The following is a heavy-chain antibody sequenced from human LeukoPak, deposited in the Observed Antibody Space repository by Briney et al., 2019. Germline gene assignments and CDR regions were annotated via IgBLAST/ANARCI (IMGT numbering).Heavy chain of an antibody. CDR3: AKDPFRYCSSTSCYTSMDV. J-gene: IGHJ6*02. CDR2: ISWNSGSI. V-gene: IGHV3-9*01. Sequence: GRSLRLSCAASGFTFDDYAMHWVRQAPGKGLEWVSGISWNSGSIGYADSVKGRFTISRDNAKNSLYLQMNSLRAEDTALYYCAKDPFRYCSSTSCYTSMDVWGQGTTVTVSS. CDR1: GFTFDDYA. D-gene: IGHD2-2*02.